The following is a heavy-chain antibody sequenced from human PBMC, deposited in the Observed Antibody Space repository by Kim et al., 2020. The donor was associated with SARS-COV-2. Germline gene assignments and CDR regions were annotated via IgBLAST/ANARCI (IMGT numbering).Heavy chain of an antibody. V-gene: IGHV3-15*01. CDR2: IKSKTDGGTT. CDR1: GFTFSNAW. D-gene: IGHD6-19*01. J-gene: IGHJ4*02. CDR3: TTDPTIIAVAGNSGY. Sequence: GGSLRLSCAASGFTFSNAWMSWVRQAPGKGLEWVGRIKSKTDGGTTDYAAPVKGRFTISRDDSKNTLYLQMNSLKTEDTAVYYCTTDPTIIAVAGNSGYWGQGTLVTVSS.